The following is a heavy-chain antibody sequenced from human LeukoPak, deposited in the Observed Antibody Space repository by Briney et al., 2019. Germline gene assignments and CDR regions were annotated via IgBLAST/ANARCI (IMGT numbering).Heavy chain of an antibody. D-gene: IGHD4-23*01. V-gene: IGHV3-23*01. CDR1: GFTFSSYG. CDR2: ISGSGGST. J-gene: IGHJ6*03. CDR3: AKDTRWDYYYMDV. Sequence: GGTLRLSCAAPGFTFSSYGMSWVRQAPGKGLEWVSAISGSGGSTYYADSVKGRFTISRDNSKNTLYLQMNSLRAEDTAVYYCAKDTRWDYYYMDVWGKGTTVTISS.